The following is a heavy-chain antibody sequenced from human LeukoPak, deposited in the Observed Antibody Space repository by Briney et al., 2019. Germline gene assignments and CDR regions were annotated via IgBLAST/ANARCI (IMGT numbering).Heavy chain of an antibody. CDR2: INHSGST. V-gene: IGHV4-34*01. J-gene: IGHJ4*02. Sequence: PSETLSLTCAVYGGSFSGYYWSWIRQPPGKGLEWIGEINHSGSTNYNPSLKSRVTISVDTSKNQFSLKLSSVTAADTAVYYCARGGNLRYSGYDFWGRGTLVTVSS. D-gene: IGHD5-12*01. CDR3: ARGGNLRYSGYDF. CDR1: GGSFSGYY.